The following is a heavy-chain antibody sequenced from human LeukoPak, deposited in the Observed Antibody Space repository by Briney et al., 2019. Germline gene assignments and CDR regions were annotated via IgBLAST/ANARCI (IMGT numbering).Heavy chain of an antibody. D-gene: IGHD5-18*01. CDR1: GYTFIDYY. CDR3: ARGIPSSYGYYFDY. Sequence: ASVKVSCKASGYTFIDYYMHWVRQAPGQGLELMGVINPRGGSTTYAQKSQGRVTMTRDTSTSTLYMELTSLRSEDTAVYYCARGIPSSYGYYFDYWGQGTQVTVSS. J-gene: IGHJ4*02. V-gene: IGHV1-46*01. CDR2: INPRGGST.